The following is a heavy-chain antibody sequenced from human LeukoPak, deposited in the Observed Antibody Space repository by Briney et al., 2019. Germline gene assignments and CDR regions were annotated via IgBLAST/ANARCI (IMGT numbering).Heavy chain of an antibody. V-gene: IGHV1-69*05. CDR3: ARGLQYQLLKALGYYYMDV. CDR1: GGTFSSHA. Sequence: GSSVKVSCKASGGTFSSHAIAWVRQAPGQGPGWMGGIIPISGTANYAQKFQGRVTISTDESTSTAYMKLTSLTSDDTAVYYCARGLQYQLLKALGYYYMDVWGEGTTVTVSS. J-gene: IGHJ6*03. CDR2: IIPISGTA. D-gene: IGHD2-2*01.